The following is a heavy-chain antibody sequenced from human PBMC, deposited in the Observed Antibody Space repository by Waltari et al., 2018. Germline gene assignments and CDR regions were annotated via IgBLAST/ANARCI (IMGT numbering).Heavy chain of an antibody. CDR1: GFTFSSYW. Sequence: EVQLVESGGGLVQPGGSLRLACAASGFTFSSYWMSWVRQAPGKGLEWVANIKQDGSEKYYVDSVTCRFTISRVNAKNSLSLQLNSLRAADTAVYYCACLVSYYYYYMAVWGKGTTVTVSS. CDR2: IKQDGSEK. CDR3: ACLVSYYYYYMAV. D-gene: IGHD6-6*01. V-gene: IGHV3-7*01. J-gene: IGHJ6*03.